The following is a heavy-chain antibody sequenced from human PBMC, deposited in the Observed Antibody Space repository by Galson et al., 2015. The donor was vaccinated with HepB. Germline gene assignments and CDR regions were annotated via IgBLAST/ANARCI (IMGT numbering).Heavy chain of an antibody. CDR2: ISSSSSYT. V-gene: IGHV3-11*05. Sequence: SLRLSCAASGFTFSDYYMSWIRQAPGKGLEWVSYISSSSSYTNYADSVKGRFTISRDNAKNSLYLQMNSLRAEDTAVYYCARDKFSPFYGSGTVDYWGQGTLVTVSS. J-gene: IGHJ4*02. CDR1: GFTFSDYY. CDR3: ARDKFSPFYGSGTVDY. D-gene: IGHD3-10*01.